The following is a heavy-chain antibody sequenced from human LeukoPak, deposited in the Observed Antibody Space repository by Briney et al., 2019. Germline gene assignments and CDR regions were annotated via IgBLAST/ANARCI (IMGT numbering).Heavy chain of an antibody. CDR2: INPNRGGT. CDR3: ARSSGWKYNIDY. Sequence: ASVKVSCKASGYTFTSYYMHWVRQAPGQGLEWMGWINPNRGGTNYAQKFQGRVTMTRDTSISTAYMELSRLRSDDAAMYYCARSSGWKYNIDYWGQGTLVTVSS. V-gene: IGHV1-2*02. D-gene: IGHD6-19*01. J-gene: IGHJ4*02. CDR1: GYTFTSYY.